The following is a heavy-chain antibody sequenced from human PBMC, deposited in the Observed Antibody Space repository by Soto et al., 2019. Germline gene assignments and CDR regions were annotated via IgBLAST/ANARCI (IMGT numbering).Heavy chain of an antibody. V-gene: IGHV3-30-3*01. CDR2: ISYDGSNK. D-gene: IGHD6-13*01. CDR1: GFTFSSYA. Sequence: PGGSLRLSCAASGFTFSSYAMHWVRQAPGKGLEWVAVISYDGSNKYYADSVKGRFTISRDNSKNTLYLQMNSLRAEDTAVYYCARDHIGQQLVQNWFDPWGQGTLVTVSS. J-gene: IGHJ5*02. CDR3: ARDHIGQQLVQNWFDP.